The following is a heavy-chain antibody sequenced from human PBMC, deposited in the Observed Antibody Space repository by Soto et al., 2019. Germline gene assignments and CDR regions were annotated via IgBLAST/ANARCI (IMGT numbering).Heavy chain of an antibody. CDR1: GGSISSGGYY. Sequence: PSETLSLTCTVSGGSISSGGYYWSWIRQHPGKGLEWIGYIYYSGSTYYNPSLKSRVTISVDTSKNQFSLKLSSVTAADTAVYYCARDSARPEYAVDIGGQGTMVTVSS. V-gene: IGHV4-31*03. CDR3: ARDSARPEYAVDI. D-gene: IGHD6-6*01. J-gene: IGHJ3*02. CDR2: IYYSGST.